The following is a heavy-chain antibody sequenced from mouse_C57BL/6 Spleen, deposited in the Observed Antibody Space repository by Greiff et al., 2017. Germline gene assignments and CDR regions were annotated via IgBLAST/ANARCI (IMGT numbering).Heavy chain of an antibody. CDR1: CYTFTDYE. CDR3: TRGDYSGSGLYYAMDY. D-gene: IGHD1-1*01. CDR2: IDPETGGT. V-gene: IGHV1-15*01. J-gene: IGHJ4*01. Sequence: QVQLQQSGAELVRPGASVTLSCTASCYTFTDYEMHWVKQTPVHGLDWIGAIDPETGGTAYNQKFKGKAILTADQSSSTAYMELRSLTSEDSAVYYCTRGDYSGSGLYYAMDYWGQGTSVTVSS.